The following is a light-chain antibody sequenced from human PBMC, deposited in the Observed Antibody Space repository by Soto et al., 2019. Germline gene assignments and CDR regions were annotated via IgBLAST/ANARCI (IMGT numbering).Light chain of an antibody. J-gene: IGLJ1*01. V-gene: IGLV2-8*01. CDR2: EVR. CDR3: RSYAGSDTFV. CDR1: SSDVVGYNY. Sequence: QSALTQPPSASGSPVQSVTIPCTGTSSDVVGYNYISWYQQHPGKAPKLKIYEVRERPSGTPDRFSGSKSGNPASLTFSGLQAEDEDDYYCRSYAGSDTFVLGTGAKV.